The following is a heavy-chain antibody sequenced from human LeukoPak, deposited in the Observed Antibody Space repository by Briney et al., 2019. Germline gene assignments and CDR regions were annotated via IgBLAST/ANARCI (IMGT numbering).Heavy chain of an antibody. V-gene: IGHV5-51*01. CDR1: GYRFTNYW. D-gene: IGHD6-13*01. J-gene: IGHJ4*02. CDR3: ARLAGSSWSDFDY. Sequence: PGESLKISCKGSGYRFTNYWIGWVRQMPGKGQEWMGIINPGDSDTRYSPSFQGQVTISADKSISTAYLQWSSLKASDTAMYYCARLAGSSWSDFDYWGQGTLVTVSS. CDR2: INPGDSDT.